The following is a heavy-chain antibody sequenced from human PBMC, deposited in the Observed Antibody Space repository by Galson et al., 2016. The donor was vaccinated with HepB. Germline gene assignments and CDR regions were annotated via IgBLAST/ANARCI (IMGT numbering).Heavy chain of an antibody. D-gene: IGHD5-24*01. CDR2: IGTDASRT. V-gene: IGHV3-74*01. CDR3: ARDGLQFRAFDY. J-gene: IGHJ4*02. Sequence: SLRLSCAVSGFTFSDYWIHWVRQGPGKGLEWVSRIGTDASRTNYADSVKGRFTISRDNAKNTVYLQMNSLRAGDTAVYYCARDGLQFRAFDYWGQGTLVTVSS. CDR1: GFTFSDYW.